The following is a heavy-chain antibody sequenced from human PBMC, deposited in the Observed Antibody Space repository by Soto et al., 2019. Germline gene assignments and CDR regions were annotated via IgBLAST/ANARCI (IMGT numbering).Heavy chain of an antibody. V-gene: IGHV1-2*02. CDR2: INPNSGGT. J-gene: IGHJ1*01. D-gene: IGHD3-22*01. Sequence: ASVKVSCKASGYTFTGYYMHWVRQAPGQGLEWMGWINPNSGGTNYAQKFQGRVTMTRDTSISTAYMELSRLRSDDTAVYYCARVHHFTMIVVVTEYFQHWGQGTLVTVSS. CDR1: GYTFTGYY. CDR3: ARVHHFTMIVVVTEYFQH.